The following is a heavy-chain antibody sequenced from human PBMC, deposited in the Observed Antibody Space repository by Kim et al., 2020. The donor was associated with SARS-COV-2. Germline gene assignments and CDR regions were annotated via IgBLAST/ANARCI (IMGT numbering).Heavy chain of an antibody. CDR2: ISASGSPV. D-gene: IGHD3-22*01. V-gene: IGHV3-11*01. J-gene: IGHJ4*01. CDR3: ARVPRYYYDTSASLDH. CDR1: GFTFTDYY. Sequence: GGSLRLSCAASGFTFTDYYMSWIRQAPGKGPEWVSYISASGSPVYYTDSVKGRFTISGDNAERSLYLQMSSLRTEDTAVYYCARVPRYYYDTSASLDHWG.